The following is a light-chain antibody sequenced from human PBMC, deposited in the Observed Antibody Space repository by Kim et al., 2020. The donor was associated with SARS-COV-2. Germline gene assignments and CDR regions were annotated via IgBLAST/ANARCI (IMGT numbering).Light chain of an antibody. Sequence: DIQMTQSPSTLSASVGDRVTITCRASQSISSWLAWYQQKAGKAPKLLIYKASSLESGVPSRFSGSGSGTEFTLTISNLQPDDFATYHCQQYNSYPWTFGQGTNVDIK. V-gene: IGKV1-5*03. J-gene: IGKJ1*01. CDR3: QQYNSYPWT. CDR2: KAS. CDR1: QSISSW.